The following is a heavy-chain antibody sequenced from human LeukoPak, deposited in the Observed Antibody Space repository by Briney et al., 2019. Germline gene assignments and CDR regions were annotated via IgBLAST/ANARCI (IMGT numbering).Heavy chain of an antibody. CDR3: ARAKKKRYSSPNFDY. CDR1: GGSISSGDYY. D-gene: IGHD6-13*01. J-gene: IGHJ4*02. V-gene: IGHV4-30-4*01. Sequence: SRTLSLTCTVSGGSISSGDYYWSWIRQPPGKGLEWIGYIYYSGSTYYNPSLKSRVTISVDTSKNQFSLKLSSVTAADTAVYYCARAKKKRYSSPNFDYWGQGTLVTVSS. CDR2: IYYSGST.